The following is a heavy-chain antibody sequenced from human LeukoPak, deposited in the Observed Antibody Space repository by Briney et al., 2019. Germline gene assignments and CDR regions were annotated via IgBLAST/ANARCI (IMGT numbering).Heavy chain of an antibody. CDR2: IKQDGSEK. CDR1: GFTFSSLW. J-gene: IGHJ4*02. D-gene: IGHD6-19*01. V-gene: IGHV3-7*01. Sequence: ARSMRLSCAASGFTFSSLWISWVRQPHGRGLEWVANIKQDGSEKYYVDSVKGRFTISRDNAKNSLFLQMNSLRAEDTAVYYCATSMSSGWYFDYWGQGTLVTVSS. CDR3: ATSMSSGWYFDY.